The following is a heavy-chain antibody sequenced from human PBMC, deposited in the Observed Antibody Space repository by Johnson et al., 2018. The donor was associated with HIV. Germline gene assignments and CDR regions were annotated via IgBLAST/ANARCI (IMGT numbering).Heavy chain of an antibody. J-gene: IGHJ3*02. CDR2: IYSGGNT. V-gene: IGHV3-66*02. CDR1: GFTVR. Sequence: VQLVESGGGVVQPGGSLRLSCVASGFTVRKGLEWVSVIYSGGNTFYADSVKGRFTITRDNSKNTLSLQMDSLRVEDTAVYFCARGPLPGMSPFDILGQGTMVTVSS. CDR3: ARGPLPGMSPFDI.